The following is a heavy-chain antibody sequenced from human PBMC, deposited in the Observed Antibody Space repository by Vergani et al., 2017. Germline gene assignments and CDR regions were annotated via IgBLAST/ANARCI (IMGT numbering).Heavy chain of an antibody. J-gene: IGHJ4*02. D-gene: IGHD2-8*01. CDR1: GITFWKFG. V-gene: IGHV3-9*01. CDR3: ARQSRDVFCTNGVCPLGY. Sequence: VQLVESGGGVVQPGRSLRLSCEASGITFWKFGMHWVRQGPGKGLEWVSGISWNSGAVDYADSVRGRFTISRDNAKNSLHLQMNNLRAEDTAVYYCARQSRDVFCTNGVCPLGYWGQGALVTVSS. CDR2: ISWNSGAV.